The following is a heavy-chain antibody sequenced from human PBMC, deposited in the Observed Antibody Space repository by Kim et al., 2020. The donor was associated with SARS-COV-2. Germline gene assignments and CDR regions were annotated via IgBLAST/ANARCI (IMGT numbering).Heavy chain of an antibody. D-gene: IGHD6-6*01. J-gene: IGHJ6*02. CDR1: GGSISSSSYY. Sequence: SETLSLTCTVSGGSISSSSYYWGWIRQPPGKGLEWIGSIYYSGSTYYNPSLKSRVTISVDTSKNKFSLKLSSVTAADTAVYYCARRGIAARLVSVYYYGMDVWGQGTTVTVSS. CDR3: ARRGIAARLVSVYYYGMDV. CDR2: IYYSGST. V-gene: IGHV4-39*01.